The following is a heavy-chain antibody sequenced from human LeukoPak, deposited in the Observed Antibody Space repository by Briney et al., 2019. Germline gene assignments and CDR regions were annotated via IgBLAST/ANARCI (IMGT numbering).Heavy chain of an antibody. CDR3: ARTYYDFWSGYYTNWYFDL. Sequence: SQTLSLTCTVSGGSISSGSYYWSWIRQPAGKGLEWIGRIYTSGSTNYNPSLKSRVTISVDTSKNQFSLKLSSVTAADTAVYYCARTYYDFWSGYYTNWYFDLWGRGTLVTVSS. J-gene: IGHJ2*01. CDR1: GGSISSGSYY. D-gene: IGHD3-3*01. V-gene: IGHV4-61*02. CDR2: IYTSGST.